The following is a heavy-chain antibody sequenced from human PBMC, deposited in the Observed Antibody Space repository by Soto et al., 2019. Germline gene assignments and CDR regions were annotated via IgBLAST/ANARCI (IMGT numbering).Heavy chain of an antibody. CDR3: AKISDYDDAFDI. D-gene: IGHD5-12*01. Sequence: SETLSLTCAVSGGSISSGGYSWSWIRQPPGKGLEWIGYIYHSGSTYYNPSLKSRVTISVDRSKNQFSLKLSSVTAADTAVYYCAKISDYDDAFDIWGQGTMVTVSS. CDR2: IYHSGST. CDR1: GGSISSGGYS. J-gene: IGHJ3*02. V-gene: IGHV4-30-2*01.